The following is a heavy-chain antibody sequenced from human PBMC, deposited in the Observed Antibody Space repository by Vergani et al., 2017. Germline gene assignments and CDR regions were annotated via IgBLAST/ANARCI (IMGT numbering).Heavy chain of an antibody. CDR2: ISSSSTI. V-gene: IGHV3-48*01. CDR3: AKWPGGTDNWFDP. D-gene: IGHD6-13*01. Sequence: EVQLVESGGGLVQPGGSLRLSCAASGFTFSSYSMNWVRQAPGKGLEWVSYISSSSTIYYADSVKGRFTISRDNAKNSLYLQMNSLRAEDTAVYYCAKWPGGTDNWFDPWGQGTLVTVSS. CDR1: GFTFSSYS. J-gene: IGHJ5*02.